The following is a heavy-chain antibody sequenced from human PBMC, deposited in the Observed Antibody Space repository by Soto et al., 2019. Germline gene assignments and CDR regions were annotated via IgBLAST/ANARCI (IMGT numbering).Heavy chain of an antibody. D-gene: IGHD5-18*01. J-gene: IGHJ4*02. Sequence: SVNVSCKESRYTFTRYSMHWLRQAPGQRLEWMGWINAGNGNTKYSQKFQGRVTITRDTSASTAYMELSSLRSEDTAVYYCARDPGYSYGYNWGQGTLVTVS. CDR2: INAGNGNT. V-gene: IGHV1-3*01. CDR3: ARDPGYSYGYN. CDR1: RYTFTRYS.